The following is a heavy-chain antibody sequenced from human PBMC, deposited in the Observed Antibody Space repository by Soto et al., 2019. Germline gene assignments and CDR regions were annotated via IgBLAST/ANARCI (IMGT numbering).Heavy chain of an antibody. Sequence: QVQLVQSGGGVVQPGGSLRVSCTASGFNFGSYGMYWIRQAPGKGLEWVAGISYDGSNEYYGDSVMGRCTVSRENSKNTLFLQIDSLTTEDTAVYYCAKLIGGVKASGGTGDWLDPWGQGTLVTVSS. V-gene: IGHV3-30*18. D-gene: IGHD2-15*01. CDR1: GFNFGSYG. J-gene: IGHJ5*02. CDR3: AKLIGGVKASGGTGDWLDP. CDR2: ISYDGSNE.